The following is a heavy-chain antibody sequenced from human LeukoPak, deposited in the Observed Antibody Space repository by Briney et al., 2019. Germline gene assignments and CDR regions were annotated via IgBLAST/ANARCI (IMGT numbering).Heavy chain of an antibody. D-gene: IGHD5-18*01. CDR2: MYTSGST. V-gene: IGHV4-61*02. CDR1: GGSISSGSYY. Sequence: PSETLSLTCTVSGGSISSGSYYWSWIRQPAGKGLEWLGRMYTSGSTNYNPSLKSRVTISVDTSKNQFSLKLSSVTAADTAVYYCARAVYSALYYYYYMDVWGKGTTVTISS. CDR3: ARAVYSALYYYYYMDV. J-gene: IGHJ6*03.